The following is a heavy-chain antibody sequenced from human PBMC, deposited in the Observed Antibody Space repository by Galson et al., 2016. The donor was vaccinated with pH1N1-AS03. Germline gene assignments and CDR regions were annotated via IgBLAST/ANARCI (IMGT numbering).Heavy chain of an antibody. CDR2: TYYRSRWKN. CDR1: GDSVSSNSAA. J-gene: IGHJ4*02. Sequence: AISGDSVSSNSAAWNWIRLSPSRGLEWLGRTYYRSRWKNDYAVSVKSRIIINPGTSKNQFSLQLNSVTPEDTAIYYCAGMQLGALHFWGRGTLVTVSS. V-gene: IGHV6-1*01. D-gene: IGHD1-1*01. CDR3: AGMQLGALHF.